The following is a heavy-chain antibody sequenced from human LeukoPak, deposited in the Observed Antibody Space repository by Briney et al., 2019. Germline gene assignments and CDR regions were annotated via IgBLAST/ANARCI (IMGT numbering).Heavy chain of an antibody. Sequence: PGGSLRLSCAASGFTFSSYSMNWVRQAPGKGLEWVSYISSSSSTIYYADSVRGRFTISRDNAKNSLYLQMNSLRAEDTAVYYCARDSEGIRLDMIVVVPAAREGFDYWGQGTLVTVSS. J-gene: IGHJ4*02. CDR2: ISSSSSTI. CDR3: ARDSEGIRLDMIVVVPAAREGFDY. V-gene: IGHV3-48*01. D-gene: IGHD2-2*01. CDR1: GFTFSSYS.